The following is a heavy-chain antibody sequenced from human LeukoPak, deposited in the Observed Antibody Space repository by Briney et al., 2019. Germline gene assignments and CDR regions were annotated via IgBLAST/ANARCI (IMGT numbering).Heavy chain of an antibody. J-gene: IGHJ4*02. D-gene: IGHD5-24*01. V-gene: IGHV3-15*01. CDR2: IKTKTDGGTT. CDR1: GFTFSNAW. Sequence: GGSLRLSCAASGFTFSNAWMSWVRQAPGKGLEWVGRIKTKTDGGTTDYAAPVKGRFTISRDDSKNTLYLQMNSLKTEDTAVYYCTRTFLSGDGYKVGYFDYWGQGTLVTVSS. CDR3: TRTFLSGDGYKVGYFDY.